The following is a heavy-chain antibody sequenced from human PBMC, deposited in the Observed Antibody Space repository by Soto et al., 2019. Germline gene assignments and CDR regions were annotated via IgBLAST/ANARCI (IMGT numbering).Heavy chain of an antibody. V-gene: IGHV1-69*01. CDR1: GGTFSSYA. CDR3: ARSPERRSAWYRGPCFN. J-gene: IGHJ4*02. CDR2: IIPICGTA. Sequence: QVQLVQSGDEVKKPGSSVKVSCKASGGTFSSYAISCVRQAPGQGLEWMGGIIPICGTAKYVQKFQGRVTITADESTSTAHMELSSLSSEDTAVYYCARSPERRSAWYRGPCFNWGQGTLVTVSS. D-gene: IGHD3-10*01.